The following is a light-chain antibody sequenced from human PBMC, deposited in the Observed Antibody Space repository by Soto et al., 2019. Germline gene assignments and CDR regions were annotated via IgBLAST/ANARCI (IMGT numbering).Light chain of an antibody. V-gene: IGLV2-14*01. CDR2: DVS. Sequence: QSALTQPASVSGSPGQSITISCTGTSSDVGGVSWYQQHPGKAPKLMIYDVSNRLSGVSNRFSGSKSGNTASLTISGLQAEDEADYYCSSYTSSSTRVFGTGTKLTVL. J-gene: IGLJ1*01. CDR1: SSDVGG. CDR3: SSYTSSSTRV.